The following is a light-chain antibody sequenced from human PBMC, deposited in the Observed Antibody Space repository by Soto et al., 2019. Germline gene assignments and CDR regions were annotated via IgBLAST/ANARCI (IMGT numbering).Light chain of an antibody. CDR3: SSYTSSRYV. J-gene: IGLJ1*01. Sequence: QRALKRAASVSRAAVQASSISCNGTSSDVGGYNYVSWYQQHPGKAPKLMIYDVSNRPSGVSNRFSGSKSGNTASLTISGLQAEDEADYYCSSYTSSRYVFGTGTKVTVL. CDR2: DVS. CDR1: SSDVGGYNY. V-gene: IGLV2-14*01.